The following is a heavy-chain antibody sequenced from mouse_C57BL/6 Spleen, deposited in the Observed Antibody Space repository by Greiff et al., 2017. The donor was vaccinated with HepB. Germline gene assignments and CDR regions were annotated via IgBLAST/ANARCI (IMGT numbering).Heavy chain of an antibody. Sequence: EVQGVESGGGLVQSGRSLRLSCATSGFTFSDFYMEWVRQAPGKGLEWIAASRNKANDYTTEYSASVKGRFIVSRDTSQSILYLQMNALRAEDTAIYYCARDAGSNSAWFAYWGQGTLVTVSA. D-gene: IGHD2-5*01. CDR3: ARDAGSNSAWFAY. J-gene: IGHJ3*01. CDR2: SRNKANDYTT. V-gene: IGHV7-1*01. CDR1: GFTFSDFY.